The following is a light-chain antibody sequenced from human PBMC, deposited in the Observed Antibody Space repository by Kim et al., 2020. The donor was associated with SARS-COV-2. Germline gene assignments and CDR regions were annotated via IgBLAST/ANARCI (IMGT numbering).Light chain of an antibody. V-gene: IGKV1-39*01. Sequence: ASVGDRVTITCRAGQSISTYLNWYQQKPGQAPKLLIYAAYSLQSGVPSRFSGSGSGTDFTLTISSLQPEDFATYYCQQSYSTPPYTFGQGTKLEI. CDR1: QSISTY. J-gene: IGKJ2*01. CDR3: QQSYSTPPYT. CDR2: AAY.